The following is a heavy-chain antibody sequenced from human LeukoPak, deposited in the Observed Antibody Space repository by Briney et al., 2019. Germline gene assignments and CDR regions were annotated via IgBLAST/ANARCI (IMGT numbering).Heavy chain of an antibody. Sequence: ESGGSLRLSCAASGFTFSSYSMNWVRQAPGKGLEWVSSISSSSSYIYYADSVKGRFTISRDNAKNSLYLQMNSLRAEDTAVYYCARVRGIAAAPRFDYWGQGTLVTVSS. V-gene: IGHV3-21*01. CDR1: GFTFSSYS. J-gene: IGHJ4*02. D-gene: IGHD6-13*01. CDR3: ARVRGIAAAPRFDY. CDR2: ISSSSSYI.